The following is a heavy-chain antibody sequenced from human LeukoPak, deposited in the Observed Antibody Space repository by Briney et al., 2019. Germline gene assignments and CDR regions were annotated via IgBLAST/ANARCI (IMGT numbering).Heavy chain of an antibody. V-gene: IGHV1-2*02. CDR1: GYTFTGYY. CDR3: ASAGIVAGNFLSGYYYGMDV. D-gene: IGHD6-19*01. J-gene: IGHJ6*02. CDR2: INPNSGGT. Sequence: EASVKVSCKASGYTFTGYYMHWVRQAPGQGLEWMGWINPNSGGTNYAQKFQGRVTMTRDTSISTAYMELSRLRSDDTAVYYCASAGIVAGNFLSGYYYGMDVWGQGTTVTVSS.